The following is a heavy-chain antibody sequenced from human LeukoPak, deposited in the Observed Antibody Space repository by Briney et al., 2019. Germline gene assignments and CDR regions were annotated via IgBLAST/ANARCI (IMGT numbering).Heavy chain of an antibody. D-gene: IGHD1-26*01. J-gene: IGHJ4*02. Sequence: SETLSLTCAVYGGSFSGYYWSWIRQPPGKGLEWIGEINHSGSTNYNPSLKSRVTISVDTSKNQFSLKLSSVTAADTAVYYCTSQRPTGAHDYWGQGTLVTVSS. CDR2: INHSGST. CDR3: TSQRPTGAHDY. CDR1: GGSFSGYY. V-gene: IGHV4-34*01.